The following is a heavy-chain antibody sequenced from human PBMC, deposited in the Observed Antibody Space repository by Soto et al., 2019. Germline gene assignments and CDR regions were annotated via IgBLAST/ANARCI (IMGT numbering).Heavy chain of an antibody. J-gene: IGHJ4*02. CDR3: VKDNVGVYWSGGSCYFDY. D-gene: IGHD2-15*01. V-gene: IGHV3-9*01. CDR1: GFSLDHYA. CDR2: ISWDSGVI. Sequence: EVHLVESGGGLAQPGRSLRLSCVASGFSLDHYAMHWVRQAPGKGLEWVSGISWDSGVIDYADSVRGRFTISRDNAKNSLYLQMTSLRAEDTALYYCVKDNVGVYWSGGSCYFDYWGQGSLVTVSS.